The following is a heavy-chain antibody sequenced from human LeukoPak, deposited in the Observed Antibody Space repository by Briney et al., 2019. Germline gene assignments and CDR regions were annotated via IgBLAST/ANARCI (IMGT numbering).Heavy chain of an antibody. D-gene: IGHD3-22*01. J-gene: IGHJ6*02. CDR1: GGSISNYY. CDR2: IYYSGST. CDR3: ARDRSPEGYYDSSHWDYYHGKDV. Sequence: PSETLSLTCTVSGGSISNYYWGWIRQPPGKGLEWIGYIYYSGSTNYNPSLKSRVTISVDTSKNQFSLNLSSVTAADTAMYYCARDRSPEGYYDSSHWDYYHGKDVWGQGTTVTVSS. V-gene: IGHV4-59*01.